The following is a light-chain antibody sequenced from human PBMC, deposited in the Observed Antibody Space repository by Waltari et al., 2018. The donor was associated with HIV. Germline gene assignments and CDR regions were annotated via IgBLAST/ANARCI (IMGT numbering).Light chain of an antibody. V-gene: IGLV2-23*02. Sequence: QSALPPPASVSGSPGQSIPIPRTGTRRDVGGANRSSWYQQHPGKAPKLMIYEVSKRPSGVSNRFSGSKSGNTASLTISGLQAEDEADYYCCAYAGSTTYVIFGGGTKLTVL. CDR3: CAYAGSTTYVI. CDR2: EVS. J-gene: IGLJ2*01. CDR1: RRDVGGANR.